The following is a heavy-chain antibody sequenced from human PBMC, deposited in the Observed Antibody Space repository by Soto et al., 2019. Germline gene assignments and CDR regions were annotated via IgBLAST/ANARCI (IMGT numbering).Heavy chain of an antibody. Sequence: PGVSLKISCKGSGYSFTSYWIGWVRQMPGKGLEWMGIIYPGDSDTRYSPSFQGQVTISADKSISTAYLQWSSLKASDTAMYYCARVERGYYDSSGYTTIYYYYGMDVWGQGTTVTVSS. CDR1: GYSFTSYW. J-gene: IGHJ6*02. CDR2: IYPGDSDT. D-gene: IGHD3-22*01. CDR3: ARVERGYYDSSGYTTIYYYYGMDV. V-gene: IGHV5-51*01.